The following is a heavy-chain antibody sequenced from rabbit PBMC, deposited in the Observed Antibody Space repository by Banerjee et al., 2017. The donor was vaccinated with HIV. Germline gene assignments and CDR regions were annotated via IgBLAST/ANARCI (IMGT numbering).Heavy chain of an antibody. J-gene: IGHJ4*01. Sequence: QEQLKESGGGLVQPGGSLKLSCKASGFDFSSYWMSWVRQAPGKGLEWIACINTNTGNTVYASWAKGPFTISKTSSTTVTLQMTSLTAADTATYFCARDLAGVIGWNFNLWGQGTLVTVS. D-gene: IGHD4-1*01. CDR2: INTNTGNT. V-gene: IGHV1S45*01. CDR3: ARDLAGVIGWNFNL. CDR1: GFDFSSYW.